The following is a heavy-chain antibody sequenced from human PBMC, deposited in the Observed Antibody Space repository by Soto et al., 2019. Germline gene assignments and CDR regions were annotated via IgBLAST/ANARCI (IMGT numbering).Heavy chain of an antibody. D-gene: IGHD3-10*01. V-gene: IGHV1-2*02. CDR3: ARVHRGHYYGMDV. J-gene: IGHJ6*02. CDR2: INPNSGGT. CDR1: GYTFTGYY. Sequence: ASVKVSCKASGYTFTGYYMHWVRQAPGQGLKWMGWINPNSGGTNYAQKFQGRVTMTRDTSISTAYMELSRLRSDDTAVYYCARVHRGHYYGMDVWGQGTTVTVSS.